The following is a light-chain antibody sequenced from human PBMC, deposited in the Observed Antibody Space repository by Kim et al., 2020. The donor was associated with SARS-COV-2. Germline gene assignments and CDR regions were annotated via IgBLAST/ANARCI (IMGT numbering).Light chain of an antibody. J-gene: IGKJ1*01. CDR2: DAS. CDR1: QSISSW. Sequence: ASGGDRVPITCRASQSISSWLAWYQQKPGKAPKLLIYDASSLESGVPSRFSGSGSGTEFTLTISSLQPDDFATYYCQQYNGYFRTFGQGTKVDIK. V-gene: IGKV1-5*01. CDR3: QQYNGYFRT.